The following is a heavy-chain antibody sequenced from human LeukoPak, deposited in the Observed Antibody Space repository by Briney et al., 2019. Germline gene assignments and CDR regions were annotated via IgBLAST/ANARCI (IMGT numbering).Heavy chain of an antibody. CDR3: ARVGSAVTTDY. D-gene: IGHD4-17*01. J-gene: IGHJ4*02. CDR2: INHSGST. Sequence: SETLSLTCAVYGGSFSGYYWSWIRQPPGKGLEWIGEINHSGSTNYNPSLKSRVTISVDTSKNQFSLKLSSVTAADTAVYYCARVGSAVTTDYWGQGTLVTVPS. CDR1: GGSFSGYY. V-gene: IGHV4-34*01.